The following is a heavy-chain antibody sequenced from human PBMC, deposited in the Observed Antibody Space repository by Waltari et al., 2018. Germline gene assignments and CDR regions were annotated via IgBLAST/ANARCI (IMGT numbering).Heavy chain of an antibody. CDR1: GFTFSSYS. CDR2: ISSSSSYI. CDR3: ARELYYEEGVDY. V-gene: IGHV3-21*03. J-gene: IGHJ4*02. D-gene: IGHD2-2*02. Sequence: EVQLVESGGGLVKPGGSLSLSCAASGFTFSSYSTHGVRQAPGKGLGWVSSISSSSSYIYYADSVKGRFTISRDNAKNSLYLQMNSLRAEDTAVYYCARELYYEEGVDYWGQGTLVTVSS.